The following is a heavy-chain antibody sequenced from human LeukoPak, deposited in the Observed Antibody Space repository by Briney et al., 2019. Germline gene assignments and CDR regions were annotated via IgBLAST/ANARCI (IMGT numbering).Heavy chain of an antibody. CDR2: ISGSGDDT. J-gene: IGHJ4*02. V-gene: IGHV3-23*01. D-gene: IGHD3-16*01. Sequence: GGSLRLSCAASGFTFSCYAMSWVRQAPGKGLEWVSAISGSGDDTFYAGYVKGRITISRDNSKNTLYLQMGSLRSEDMAIYYCARDWALDYWGQGTLVTVSS. CDR3: ARDWALDY. CDR1: GFTFSCYA.